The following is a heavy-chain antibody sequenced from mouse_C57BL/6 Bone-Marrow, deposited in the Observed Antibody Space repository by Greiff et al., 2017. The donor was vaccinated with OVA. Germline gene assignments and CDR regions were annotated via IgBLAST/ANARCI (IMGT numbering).Heavy chain of an antibody. Sequence: EVKLMESGGGLVKPGGSLKLSCAASGFTFSDYGMHWVRQAPEKGLEWVAYISSGSSTIYYADTVKGRFTISRDNAKNTLFLQMTSLRSEDTAMYYCARMDEEVYFDYWGQGTTLTVSS. CDR1: GFTFSDYG. CDR2: ISSGSSTI. CDR3: ARMDEEVYFDY. J-gene: IGHJ2*01. V-gene: IGHV5-17*01.